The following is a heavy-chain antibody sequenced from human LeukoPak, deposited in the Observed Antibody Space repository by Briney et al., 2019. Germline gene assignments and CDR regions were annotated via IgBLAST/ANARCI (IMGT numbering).Heavy chain of an antibody. V-gene: IGHV4-39*07. CDR2: IYYSGST. D-gene: IGHD1-26*01. CDR1: GGAISSSSYY. CDR3: ARGSPGYSESYRLDN. Sequence: PSETLSLTCTVSGGAISSSSYYWGWIRQPPGKGLEWIGSIYYSGSTYYNPSLKSRVTISVDTSKNQFSLKLSSVTAADTAVYYCARGSPGYSESYRLDNSGHKTQVTVSP. J-gene: IGHJ4*01.